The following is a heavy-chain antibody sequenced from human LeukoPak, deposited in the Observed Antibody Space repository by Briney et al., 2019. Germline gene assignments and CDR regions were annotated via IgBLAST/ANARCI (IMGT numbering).Heavy chain of an antibody. CDR3: ARAHYTFSRYGGFDY. CDR1: GGSFSGYY. CDR2: INHSGST. V-gene: IGHV4-34*01. Sequence: PSETLSLTCAVYGGSFSGYYWSWIRQPPGKGLEWIGEINHSGSTNCNPSLKSRVTISVDTSKNQFSLKLSSVTAADTAVYYCARAHYTFSRYGGFDYWGQGTLVTVSS. D-gene: IGHD3-3*01. J-gene: IGHJ4*02.